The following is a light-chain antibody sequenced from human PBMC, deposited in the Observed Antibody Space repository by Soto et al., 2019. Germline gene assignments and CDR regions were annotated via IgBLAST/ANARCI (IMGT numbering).Light chain of an antibody. Sequence: EIVLTQSPGTLSLSPGEGGTLSCRASQSVCSRCLAWYQQKPGQAPRLLIFGASNRATGIPDTFSGSGSGTDFTLTISRLEPEDSAVYYCQHYGSTPWTFGQGTKVEI. V-gene: IGKV3-20*01. CDR2: GAS. J-gene: IGKJ1*01. CDR1: QSVCSRC. CDR3: QHYGSTPWT.